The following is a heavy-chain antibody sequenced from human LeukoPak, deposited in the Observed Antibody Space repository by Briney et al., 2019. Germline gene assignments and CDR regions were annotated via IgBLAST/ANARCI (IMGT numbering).Heavy chain of an antibody. CDR2: INSDGSST. CDR3: ARDYDPDYYDSSGYSDY. D-gene: IGHD3-22*01. J-gene: IGHJ4*01. CDR1: GFTFSSYW. Sequence: GGSLRLSCAVSGFTFSSYWMHWVRQAPGKGPLWVSRINSDGSSTKYADTVEGRFVISRDNARNILYLQMNSLRAEDTAVYYCARDYDPDYYDSSGYSDYWGQGTRATVSS. V-gene: IGHV3-74*03.